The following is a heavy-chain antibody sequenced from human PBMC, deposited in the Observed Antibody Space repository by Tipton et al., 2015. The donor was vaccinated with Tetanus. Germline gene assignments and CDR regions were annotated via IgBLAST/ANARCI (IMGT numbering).Heavy chain of an antibody. D-gene: IGHD1-7*01. V-gene: IGHV4-59*11. CDR1: GGSLSSLL. Sequence: LRLSCTVSGGSLSSLLWTWTRLSPGKGLEWIGYIDHSGRTNSNYSLKSRITISQDKSKNQFSLRLTSVTAADTAVYYCVRANYELPKKGPVDYWGPGSLVIVSS. CDR2: IDHSGRT. J-gene: IGHJ4*02. CDR3: VRANYELPKKGPVDY.